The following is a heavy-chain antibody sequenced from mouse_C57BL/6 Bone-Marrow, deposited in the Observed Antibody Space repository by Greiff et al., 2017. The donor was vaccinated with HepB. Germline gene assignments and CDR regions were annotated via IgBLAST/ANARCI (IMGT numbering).Heavy chain of an antibody. CDR2: IDPETGGT. Sequence: QVQLKQSGAELVRPGASVTLSCKASGYTFTDYEMHWVKQTPVHGLEWIGAIDPETGGTAYNQKFKGKAILTADKSSSTAYMELRSLTSEDSAVYYCTRREEGCIYYDYGYYAMDYWGQGTSVTVSS. CDR3: TRREEGCIYYDYGYYAMDY. J-gene: IGHJ4*01. CDR1: GYTFTDYE. D-gene: IGHD2-4*01. V-gene: IGHV1-15*01.